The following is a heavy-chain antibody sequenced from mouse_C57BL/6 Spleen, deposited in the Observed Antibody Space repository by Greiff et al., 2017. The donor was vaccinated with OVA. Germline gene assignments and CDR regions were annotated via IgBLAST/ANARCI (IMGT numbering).Heavy chain of an antibody. CDR1: GYTFTDYE. CDR3: TRAPLLEYFDV. Sequence: QVQLKEPGAELVRPGASVTLSCKASGYTFTDYEMHWVKQTPVHGLEWIGAIDPVTGGTAYNQKFKGKAILTADKSSSTAYMELLSLTSEDSAVYYCTRAPLLEYFDVWGTGTTVTVSS. V-gene: IGHV1-15*01. D-gene: IGHD1-1*01. CDR2: IDPVTGGT. J-gene: IGHJ1*03.